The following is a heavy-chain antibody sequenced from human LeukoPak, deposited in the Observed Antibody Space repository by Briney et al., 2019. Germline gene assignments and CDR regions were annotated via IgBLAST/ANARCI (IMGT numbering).Heavy chain of an antibody. CDR2: IYTSGST. Sequence: PSETLSLTCTVSGASISIGSFYWSWIRQPAGKGLEWVGRIYTSGSTNYSPSLKSRVTISVDMSKNQFSLKLSSVTAADTAVYYCAREGDSGYCSGGSCYGWRNLDYWGQGTLVTVSP. CDR1: GASISIGSFY. J-gene: IGHJ4*02. V-gene: IGHV4-61*02. CDR3: AREGDSGYCSGGSCYGWRNLDY. D-gene: IGHD2-15*01.